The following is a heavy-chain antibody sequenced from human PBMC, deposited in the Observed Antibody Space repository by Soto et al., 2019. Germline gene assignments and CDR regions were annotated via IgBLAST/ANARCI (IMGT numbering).Heavy chain of an antibody. CDR2: IWYDGSNK. V-gene: IGHV3-33*01. Sequence: QVQLVESGGGVVQPGRSLRLSCAASGFTLSSYGMQWVRQAPGKGLEWVAVIWYDGSNKYYADSVKGRFTISRDNSKNTLYLQMNSLRAEDTAVYYCARDTAMDYYYYGMDVWGQGTTVTVSS. D-gene: IGHD5-18*01. J-gene: IGHJ6*02. CDR1: GFTLSSYG. CDR3: ARDTAMDYYYYGMDV.